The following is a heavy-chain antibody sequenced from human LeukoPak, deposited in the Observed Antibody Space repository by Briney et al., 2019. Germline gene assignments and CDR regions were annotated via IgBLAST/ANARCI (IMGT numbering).Heavy chain of an antibody. D-gene: IGHD3-10*01. CDR2: IDHTGST. J-gene: IGHJ5*02. V-gene: IGHV4-34*08. Sequence: SETLSLTCAVSGGTFRGYYWSWIRQPPGKGLAWIGEIDHTGSTNYNPSLESRVTLSVDTSKNQVSLNLNSLTAADTAVYARGLRFHVGSGNWFDLWGQGTLVTVSS. CDR3: GLRFHVGSGNWFDL. CDR1: GGTFRGYY.